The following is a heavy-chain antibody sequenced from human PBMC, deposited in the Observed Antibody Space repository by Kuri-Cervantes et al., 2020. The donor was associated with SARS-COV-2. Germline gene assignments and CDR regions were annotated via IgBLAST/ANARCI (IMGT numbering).Heavy chain of an antibody. CDR3: ARVSPFAYYYDSSCYLDY. J-gene: IGHJ4*02. V-gene: IGHV3-30*03. CDR2: ISYDGSKR. CDR1: GFTFSSYG. Sequence: SLKISCAASGFTFSSYGMHWVRQTPGKGLQWVAVISYDGSKRYYADSVKGRFTISRDNTKNSLYLQMNSLRSEDTAVYYCARVSPFAYYYDSSCYLDYWGQGTLVTVSS. D-gene: IGHD3-22*01.